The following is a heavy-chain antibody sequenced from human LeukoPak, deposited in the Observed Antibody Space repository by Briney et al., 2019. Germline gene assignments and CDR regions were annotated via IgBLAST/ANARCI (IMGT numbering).Heavy chain of an antibody. CDR3: ARDIGYYYGSGSYYAWGY. CDR1: GFTFSTYS. V-gene: IGHV3-21*01. D-gene: IGHD3-10*01. CDR2: ISSSSSYM. J-gene: IGHJ4*02. Sequence: GGSLRLSCAASGFTFSTYSMNWVRQAPGKGLEWVSSISSSSSYMFYADSVKGGFAISRDNAKNSLYLQMNSLRAEDTAVYYCARDIGYYYGSGSYYAWGYWGQGTLVTVSS.